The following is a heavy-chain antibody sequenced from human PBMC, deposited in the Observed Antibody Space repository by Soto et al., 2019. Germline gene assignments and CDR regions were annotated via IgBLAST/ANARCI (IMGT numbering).Heavy chain of an antibody. Sequence: PSETLSLTCSVYGGSFSGYYWSWIRQPPGKGLEWIGEINHSGSTNYNPSLKSRVTISVDTSKNQFSLKLSSVTAADTAVYYCARVVTTVTTGMDVWGKGTTVT. J-gene: IGHJ6*03. CDR1: GGSFSGYY. CDR2: INHSGST. V-gene: IGHV4-34*01. D-gene: IGHD4-4*01. CDR3: ARVVTTVTTGMDV.